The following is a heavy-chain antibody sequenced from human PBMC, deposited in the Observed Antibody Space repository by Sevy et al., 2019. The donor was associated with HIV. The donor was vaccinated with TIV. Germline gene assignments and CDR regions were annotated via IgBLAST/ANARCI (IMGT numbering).Heavy chain of an antibody. D-gene: IGHD6-13*01. CDR2: ISGSSSYI. CDR3: TRHVDLTSSWYQTYSFYYMDV. CDR1: GFTFSSYS. V-gene: IGHV3-21*01. Sequence: LGGSLRLSCAASGFTFSSYSLSWVRQAPGKGLEWVSSISGSSSYIYHTDSVKGRFTISRDNAKNSLDLQMNSLRAEDTAVYYCTRHVDLTSSWYQTYSFYYMDVWGKGTTVTVSS. J-gene: IGHJ6*03.